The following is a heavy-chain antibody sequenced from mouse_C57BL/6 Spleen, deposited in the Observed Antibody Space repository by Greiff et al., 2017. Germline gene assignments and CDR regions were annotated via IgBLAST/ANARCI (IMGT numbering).Heavy chain of an antibody. D-gene: IGHD1-1*01. CDR2: IYPGDGDT. CDR1: GYAFSSSW. V-gene: IGHV1-82*01. J-gene: IGHJ4*01. Sequence: VQLVESGPELVKPGASVKISCKASGYAFSSSWMNWVKQRPGKGLEWIGRIYPGDGDTNYNGKFKGKATLTADKSSSTAYMQLSSLTSEDSAVYFCAPTTVVATDYAMDDWGQGTSVTVSS. CDR3: APTTVVATDYAMDD.